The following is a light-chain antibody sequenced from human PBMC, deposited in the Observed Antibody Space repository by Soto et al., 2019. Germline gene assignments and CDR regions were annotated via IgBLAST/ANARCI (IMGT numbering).Light chain of an antibody. CDR1: QSVSSY. Sequence: EIVLTQSPATLSLSPGERATLSCRASQSVSSYLAWYRQKPGQAPRLLIYDASNRATGIPARFSGSGSGTDFTLTISSLEPEDFAVYYCQQRRNWPPTFGPGTKVDIK. CDR2: DAS. V-gene: IGKV3-11*01. CDR3: QQRRNWPPT. J-gene: IGKJ3*01.